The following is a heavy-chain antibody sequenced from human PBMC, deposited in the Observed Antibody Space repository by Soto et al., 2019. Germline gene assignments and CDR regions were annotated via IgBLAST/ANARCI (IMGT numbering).Heavy chain of an antibody. V-gene: IGHV4-31*03. J-gene: IGHJ4*02. CDR1: GGSISSGGYY. D-gene: IGHD5-18*01. CDR2: IYYSGST. CDR3: ARVLYTAMVTDY. Sequence: SETLSLTCTVSGGSISSGGYYWSWIRQHPGKGLEWIGYIYYSGSTYYNPSLKSRVTISVDTSKNQFSLKLSSVTAADTAVYYCARVLYTAMVTDYWGQGTLVTVSS.